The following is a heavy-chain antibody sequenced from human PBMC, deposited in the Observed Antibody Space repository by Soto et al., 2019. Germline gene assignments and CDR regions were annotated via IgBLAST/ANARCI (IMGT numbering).Heavy chain of an antibody. Sequence: SETLSLTCTVSGASISTSYWSWIRLPPGKGLEWIGYIYSSGTTKYNPSLKSRVAISIDTSKSQFSLKLSPVTAADTAIYYCGRDLGGAYGAFDHWGQGTLVTVSS. D-gene: IGHD4-17*01. J-gene: IGHJ4*02. CDR1: GASISTSY. CDR2: IYSSGTT. V-gene: IGHV4-59*01. CDR3: GRDLGGAYGAFDH.